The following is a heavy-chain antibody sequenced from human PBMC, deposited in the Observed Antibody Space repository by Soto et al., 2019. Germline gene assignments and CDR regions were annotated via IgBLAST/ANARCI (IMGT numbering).Heavy chain of an antibody. D-gene: IGHD1-1*01. J-gene: IGHJ1*01. Sequence: GGSLRLSCTASGFTFSSYSMNWGRQAPGKGQERGSSSSSSSSYIHYRDSVKGRFTISSDNAKNSLFMQMNGLRAEDTAVYYCARGWKGVQHWGQGTLVTVSS. CDR2: SSSSSSYI. CDR1: GFTFSSYS. CDR3: ARGWKGVQH. V-gene: IGHV3-21*01.